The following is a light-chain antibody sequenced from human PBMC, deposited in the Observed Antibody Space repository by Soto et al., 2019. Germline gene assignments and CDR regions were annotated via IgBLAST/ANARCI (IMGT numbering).Light chain of an antibody. V-gene: IGLV2-11*01. CDR2: DVS. CDR3: CSYEGRSVV. Sequence: QSALTQPRSVSGSPGQSVNISCTGTSSDVGGDNYVSWHQQHPGKAPKVMIYDVSKRPSGVPDRFSGSKSGNTASLTISGLQAEDEADYYGCSYEGRSVVFGEGTKFTVL. CDR1: SSDVGGDNY. J-gene: IGLJ2*01.